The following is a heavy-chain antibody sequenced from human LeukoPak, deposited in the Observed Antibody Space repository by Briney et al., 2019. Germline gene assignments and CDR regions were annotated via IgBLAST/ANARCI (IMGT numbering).Heavy chain of an antibody. D-gene: IGHD3-10*01. Sequence: SETLSLTCPVSGCSISSSNYYWGWIPQPPGKGLEWIGSIYYSGNTYYNPSLKSRVTISVATSKNQCSLKLSSVAAAETAVYYCASQRYYYGSGSYPFDYWGQGTLVTVSS. CDR2: IYYSGNT. CDR1: GCSISSSNYY. J-gene: IGHJ4*02. V-gene: IGHV4-39*01. CDR3: ASQRYYYGSGSYPFDY.